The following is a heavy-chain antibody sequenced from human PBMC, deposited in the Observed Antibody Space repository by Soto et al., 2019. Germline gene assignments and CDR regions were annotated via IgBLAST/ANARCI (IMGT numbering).Heavy chain of an antibody. CDR1: WDSVSINSAA. CDR3: ATTGGSTDS. CDR2: TYYRSKWYN. V-gene: IGHV6-1*01. D-gene: IGHD3-16*01. J-gene: IGHJ5*01. Sequence: SQPLSLTCAISWDSVSINSAAWNWIRQSPSRGFEWLGRTYYRSKWYNDYAVSVKGRININPDTSKKHFYLQMKSVTPEDTAVYSCATTGGSTDSWGQVTMVAVSS.